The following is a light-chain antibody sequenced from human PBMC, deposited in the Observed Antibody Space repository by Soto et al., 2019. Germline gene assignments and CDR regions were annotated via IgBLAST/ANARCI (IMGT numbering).Light chain of an antibody. CDR3: QKYNSAPLT. CDR2: AAS. J-gene: IGKJ4*01. Sequence: DIPMTQSPSSVSASVGDRVTITCRASQGVSSWLSWYQQKPGKAPKLLIYAASTLQSGVPSRFSGSGSGTDFTLTISSLQPEDVATYYCQKYNSAPLTFGGGTKVEIK. V-gene: IGKV1-12*01. CDR1: QGVSSW.